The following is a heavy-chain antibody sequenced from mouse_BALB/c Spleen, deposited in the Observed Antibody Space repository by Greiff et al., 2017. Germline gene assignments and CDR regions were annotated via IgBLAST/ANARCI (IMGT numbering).Heavy chain of an antibody. D-gene: IGHD1-1*01. CDR2: ISSGGSYT. J-gene: IGHJ4*01. V-gene: IGHV5-9-4*01. CDR1: GFTFSSYA. CDR3: ARYYGSSYYYAMDY. Sequence: DVKLVESGGGLVKPGGSLKLSCAASGFTFSSYAMSWVRQSPEKRLEWVAEISSGGSYTYYPDTVTGRFPISRDNAKNTLYLEMSSLRSEDTAMYYCARYYGSSYYYAMDYWGQGTSVTVSS.